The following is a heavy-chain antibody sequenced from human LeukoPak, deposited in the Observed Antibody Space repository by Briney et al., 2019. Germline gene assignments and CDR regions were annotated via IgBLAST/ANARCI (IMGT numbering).Heavy chain of an antibody. CDR2: IRYDGSNK. D-gene: IGHD6-13*01. J-gene: IGHJ4*02. V-gene: IGHV3-30*02. CDR3: AKDLFKQLVESLFDY. Sequence: GGSLRLSCAASGFTFSSYGMHWVRQAPGKGLEWVAFIRYDGSNKYYADSEKGRFTVSRDNSKNTLYLQMNSLRAEDTAVYYCAKDLFKQLVESLFDYWGQGTLVTVSS. CDR1: GFTFSSYG.